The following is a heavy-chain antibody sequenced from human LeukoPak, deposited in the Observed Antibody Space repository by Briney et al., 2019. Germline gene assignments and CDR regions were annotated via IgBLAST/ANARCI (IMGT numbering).Heavy chain of an antibody. J-gene: IGHJ4*02. CDR2: IYHSGST. CDR1: GYSISSGYY. CDR3: ARVESSGDVDY. Sequence: SETLSLTCAVSGYSISSGYYWGWIRQPPGKGLEWIGSIYHSGSTYYNPSLKSRVTISVDTSKNQFSLKLSSVTAADTAVYHCARVESSGDVDYWGQGTLVTVSS. V-gene: IGHV4-38-2*01. D-gene: IGHD6-19*01.